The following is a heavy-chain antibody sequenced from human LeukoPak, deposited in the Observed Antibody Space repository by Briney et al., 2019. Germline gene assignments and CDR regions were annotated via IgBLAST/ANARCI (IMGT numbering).Heavy chain of an antibody. V-gene: IGHV4-39*01. CDR2: ICYSGST. J-gene: IGHJ4*02. CDR3: ARQTGSGLFILP. D-gene: IGHD3/OR15-3a*01. Sequence: SETLSLTCTVSGGSISTSNYYWGWLRQPPGKGLEWIGSICYSGSTYYNPSLKSRVTISVDTSKNQFSLRLTSVTAADTAVYYCARQTGSGLFILPGGQGTLVTVSS. CDR1: GGSISTSNYY.